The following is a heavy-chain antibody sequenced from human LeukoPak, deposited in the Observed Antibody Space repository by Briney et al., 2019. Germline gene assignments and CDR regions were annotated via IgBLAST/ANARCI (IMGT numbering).Heavy chain of an antibody. D-gene: IGHD2-2*01. CDR3: AREGGIVVVSATNWFGP. V-gene: IGHV1-2*02. Sequence: ASVKVSCKASGYSFIGYYIHWVRQAPGQGLEWMGWINPNSGGTNYAQRFQGRVTMTGDTSITTAYMELSRLRSDDTAIYYCAREGGIVVVSATNWFGPWGQGTLVTVSS. CDR1: GYSFIGYY. J-gene: IGHJ5*02. CDR2: INPNSGGT.